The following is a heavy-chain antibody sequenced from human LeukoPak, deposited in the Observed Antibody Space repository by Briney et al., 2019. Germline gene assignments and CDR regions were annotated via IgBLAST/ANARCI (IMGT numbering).Heavy chain of an antibody. D-gene: IGHD3-22*01. CDR1: GFTFSSYG. CDR3: ARGSYDSSACLDY. Sequence: GGSLRLSCAASGFTFSSYGMHWVRQAPGKGLEWVAFIRYDGSNKYYADSVKGRFTISRDNSKNSLYLQMNSLRAEDTAVYYCARGSYDSSACLDYWGQGTLVTVSS. V-gene: IGHV3-30*02. J-gene: IGHJ4*02. CDR2: IRYDGSNK.